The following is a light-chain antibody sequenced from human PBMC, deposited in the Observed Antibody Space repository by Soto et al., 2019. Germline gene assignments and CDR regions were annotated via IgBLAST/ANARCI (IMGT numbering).Light chain of an antibody. J-gene: IGKJ4*01. Sequence: EIVMTQSPATLSVSPGERATLSCRASQSVSSSLAGYQQKPGQAPRLLIYGASTRATGIPARFSGSGSGTEFTLTISSLQSEDFAVYYCQQYNNWPPTFGGGTKVEIK. V-gene: IGKV3-15*01. CDR3: QQYNNWPPT. CDR1: QSVSSS. CDR2: GAS.